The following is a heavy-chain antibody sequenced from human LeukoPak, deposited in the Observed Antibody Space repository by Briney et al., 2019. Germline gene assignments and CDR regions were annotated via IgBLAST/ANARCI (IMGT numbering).Heavy chain of an antibody. Sequence: GASVKVSCKASGYTFTSYDINWVRQAPGQGLEWMGWMNPNSGNTGYAQKFQGRVTMTRNTSISTAYMELSSLRSEDTAVYYCASHYYGSGSYYNLLYYYYGMDVWGQGTTVTVSS. CDR3: ASHYYGSGSYYNLLYYYYGMDV. CDR1: GYTFTSYD. CDR2: MNPNSGNT. D-gene: IGHD3-10*01. J-gene: IGHJ6*02. V-gene: IGHV1-8*01.